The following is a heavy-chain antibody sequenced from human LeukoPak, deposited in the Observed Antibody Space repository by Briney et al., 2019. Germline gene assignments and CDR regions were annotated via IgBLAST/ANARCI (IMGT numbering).Heavy chain of an antibody. CDR1: GGSISSSSYY. CDR2: IYYSGST. CDR3: ARGVDSSGYYYPS. V-gene: IGHV4-39*07. J-gene: IGHJ4*02. D-gene: IGHD3-22*01. Sequence: PSETLSLTCTVSGGSISSSSYYWGWIRQPPGKGLEWIGSIYYSGSTYYNPSLKSRVTISVDTSKNQFSLKLSSVTAADTAVYYCARGVDSSGYYYPSWGQGTLVTVSS.